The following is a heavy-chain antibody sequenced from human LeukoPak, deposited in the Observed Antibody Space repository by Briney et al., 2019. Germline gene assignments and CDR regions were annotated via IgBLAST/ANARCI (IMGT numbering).Heavy chain of an antibody. CDR3: AMGDCSSTSCYTPGSYYGMDV. CDR2: IIPILGIA. D-gene: IGHD2-2*02. V-gene: IGHV1-69*04. CDR1: GGTFSSYA. Sequence: ASVKVSCKASGGTFSSYAISWVRQAPGQGLEWMGRIIPILGIANYAQKFQGRVTITADKSTSTAYMELSSLRSEDTAVYYCAMGDCSSTSCYTPGSYYGMDVWGQGTTVTVSS. J-gene: IGHJ6*02.